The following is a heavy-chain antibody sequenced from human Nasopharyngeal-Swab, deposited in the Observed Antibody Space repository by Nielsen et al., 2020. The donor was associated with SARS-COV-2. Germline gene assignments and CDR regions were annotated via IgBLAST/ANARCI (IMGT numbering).Heavy chain of an antibody. V-gene: IGHV3-64D*06. CDR1: GFTFRDYA. J-gene: IGHJ3*02. Sequence: GESLKISCSASGFTFRDYAMHWVRQAPGKGLEYVSTINDYEDRLYYSDAVKGRFSISRDNSKNTLYLQMISLRAEDTAVYWCVKDLRGKYAFETWGQGTMVTVPS. CDR2: INDYEDRL. D-gene: IGHD3-16*01. CDR3: VKDLRGKYAFET.